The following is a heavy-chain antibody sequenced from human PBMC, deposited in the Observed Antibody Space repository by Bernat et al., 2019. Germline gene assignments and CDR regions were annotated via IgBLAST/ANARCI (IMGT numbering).Heavy chain of an antibody. D-gene: IGHD6-19*01. CDR2: IRYDGSDK. CDR3: AKDDLAVGVYPSLDY. V-gene: IGHV3-30*02. CDR1: GFTFSSCG. Sequence: HSCAASGFTFSSCGIHWVRQAPGRGLEWVSFIRYDGSDKYYADSVKGRFTISRDNPKNTLYLQMNSLRPEDTAVYYWAKDDLAVGVYPSLDYWGLGT. J-gene: IGHJ4*01.